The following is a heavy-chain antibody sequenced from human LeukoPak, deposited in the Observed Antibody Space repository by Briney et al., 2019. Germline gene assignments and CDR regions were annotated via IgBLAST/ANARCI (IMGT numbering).Heavy chain of an antibody. Sequence: ASVKVSCKASGYTFTRYHMHWVRQAPGQGLEWMGKINPSGGSTSYAQKFQGRVTMTRDTSTSTVYMELTSLRSEDTVVYYCARDLGCSSSAYFDYWGQGTLVTVSS. V-gene: IGHV1-46*01. CDR1: GYTFTRYH. CDR3: ARDLGCSSSAYFDY. D-gene: IGHD6-13*01. J-gene: IGHJ4*02. CDR2: INPSGGST.